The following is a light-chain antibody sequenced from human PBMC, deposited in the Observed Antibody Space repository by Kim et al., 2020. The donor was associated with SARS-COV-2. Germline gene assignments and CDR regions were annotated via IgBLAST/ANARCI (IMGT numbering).Light chain of an antibody. V-gene: IGLV3-21*04. CDR3: QVWDSSSDLSYV. Sequence: PRKTARITCGGNNIGRKSVHWYQQKPGQAPVLVIYYDSDRPSGIPERFAGSNSGNTATLTISRVEAGDEADYYCQVWDSSSDLSYVFGTGTKVTVL. CDR1: NIGRKS. J-gene: IGLJ1*01. CDR2: YDS.